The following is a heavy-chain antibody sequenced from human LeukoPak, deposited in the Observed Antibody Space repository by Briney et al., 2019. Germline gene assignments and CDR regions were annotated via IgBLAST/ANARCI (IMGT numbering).Heavy chain of an antibody. Sequence: GGSLRLSCTASGFTFSDYSMNWVRQAPGKGLEWVSSISRRSRHVYYAGSVKGRFTISRDNAKNSLYLQMNSLRAEDMAVYFCVRDLMGSGSITAYLHHWGRAPWSPSPQ. CDR1: GFTFSDYS. J-gene: IGHJ1*01. CDR3: VRDLMGSGSITAYLHH. D-gene: IGHD1-14*01. CDR2: ISRRSRHV. V-gene: IGHV3-21*01.